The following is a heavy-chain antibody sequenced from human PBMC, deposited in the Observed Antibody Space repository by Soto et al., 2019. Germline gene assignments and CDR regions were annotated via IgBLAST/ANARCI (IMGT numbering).Heavy chain of an antibody. CDR1: GFTFIEYA. V-gene: IGHV3-23*01. Sequence: EVKVLESGGDLVQPGGSLRLSCVASGFTFIEYAMTWVRQAPGKGLAWVSSVSANGDITYYADSVKGRFTISRDNSSNTLLLHMNSLRAEDTALYYCARGDLGVSGSPASYYFSGLDVWGQGTTVIVSS. CDR3: ARGDLGVSGSPASYYFSGLDV. J-gene: IGHJ6*02. CDR2: VSANGDIT. D-gene: IGHD2-21*01.